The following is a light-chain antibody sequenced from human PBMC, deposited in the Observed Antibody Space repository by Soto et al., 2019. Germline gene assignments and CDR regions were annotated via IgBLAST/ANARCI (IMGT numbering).Light chain of an antibody. CDR2: DAS. CDR1: QDISNY. CDR3: QQYDSLPIT. V-gene: IGKV1-33*01. J-gene: IGKJ5*01. Sequence: DIQMTQSPSSLSASVGDRVTITCQASQDISNYLNWYQQKPGKAPKVLIYDASRLETGVPSRFRGSGSGTHFSLAISSLRPEDIATYYCQQYDSLPITFGQGTRLEIK.